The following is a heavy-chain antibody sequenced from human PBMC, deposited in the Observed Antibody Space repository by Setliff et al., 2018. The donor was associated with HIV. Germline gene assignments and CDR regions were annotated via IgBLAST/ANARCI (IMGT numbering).Heavy chain of an antibody. CDR3: ARVFPPTRGATTNTPPGVFDI. Sequence: KASETLSLTCTVSGGSMSPYYWSWIRQGDGIGLEWIGLIYGSGSTIYNPSLRSRVTMSVDVSKNQFSLKLSSVTAADTAVHYCARVFPPTRGATTNTPPGVFDIWGQGTMVTVSS. CDR2: IYGSGST. D-gene: IGHD1-1*01. CDR1: GGSMSPYY. V-gene: IGHV4-4*07. J-gene: IGHJ3*02.